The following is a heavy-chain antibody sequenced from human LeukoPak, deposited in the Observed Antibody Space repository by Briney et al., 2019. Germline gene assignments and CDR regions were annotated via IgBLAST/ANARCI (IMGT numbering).Heavy chain of an antibody. CDR2: IYTSGGT. Sequence: PGGSLRLSCAGSGFTVSSNYMSWVRQAPGKGLEWVSIIYTSGGTYYADSVKDRFTISRDNSKNTLYLQMNSLRAEDTAVYYCAKAQITMMEAVGYWGQGTLVTVSS. V-gene: IGHV3-53*01. CDR3: AKAQITMMEAVGY. D-gene: IGHD3-22*01. J-gene: IGHJ4*02. CDR1: GFTVSSNY.